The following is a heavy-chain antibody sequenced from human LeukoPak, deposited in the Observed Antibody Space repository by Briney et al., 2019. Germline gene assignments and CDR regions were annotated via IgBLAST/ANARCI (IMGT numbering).Heavy chain of an antibody. CDR3: ARDPPTKSYGSGTYDY. Sequence: GGSLRLSCAASGFTFSSYWMSWVRQAPGKGLEWVANTKQDGHEEYYVDSVKGRFTISRDNAKNSLYLQMNSLRVEDTAVYYCARDPPTKSYGSGTYDYWGQGTLVTVSS. V-gene: IGHV3-7*01. CDR1: GFTFSSYW. CDR2: TKQDGHEE. D-gene: IGHD3-10*01. J-gene: IGHJ4*02.